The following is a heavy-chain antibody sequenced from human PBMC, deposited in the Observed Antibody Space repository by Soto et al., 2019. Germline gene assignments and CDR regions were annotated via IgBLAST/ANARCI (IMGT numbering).Heavy chain of an antibody. Sequence: EVQLVESGGGLVQPGGSLRLSCAASGFTFSSDEMNWVRQAPGKGLEWVSYISSSGSTIYYADSVKGRFTISRDNAKNSLYLQMNSLRAEDTAVYYCARASIGAFDIWGQGTMVTVSS. D-gene: IGHD3-3*02. CDR1: GFTFSSDE. J-gene: IGHJ3*02. V-gene: IGHV3-48*03. CDR2: ISSSGSTI. CDR3: ARASIGAFDI.